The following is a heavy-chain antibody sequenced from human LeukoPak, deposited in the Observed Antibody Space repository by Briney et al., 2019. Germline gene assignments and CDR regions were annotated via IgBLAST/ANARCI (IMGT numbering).Heavy chain of an antibody. J-gene: IGHJ3*02. Sequence: SETLSLTCTVSGGSISSSSYYWGWIRQPPGKGLEWIGSIYYSGSTYYNPSLKSRVTISVDTSKNQFSLKLSSVTAADTAVYYCATPTSIAARGHAFDIWGPGTMVTVSS. CDR2: IYYSGST. V-gene: IGHV4-39*07. CDR1: GGSISSSSYY. D-gene: IGHD6-6*01. CDR3: ATPTSIAARGHAFDI.